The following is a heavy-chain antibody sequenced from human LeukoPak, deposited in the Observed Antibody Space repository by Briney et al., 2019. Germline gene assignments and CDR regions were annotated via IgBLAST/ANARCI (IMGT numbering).Heavy chain of an antibody. Sequence: GGALRLSCAASGYTFSSYGMHWVRQAPGKGLEWVAVIWYDGSNKYYADSVKGRFTISRDNSKNTLYLQMNSLRAEDTAVYYCARDLDYYYMDVWGKGTTVTVSS. CDR2: IWYDGSNK. V-gene: IGHV3-33*01. J-gene: IGHJ6*03. CDR3: ARDLDYYYMDV. CDR1: GYTFSSYG.